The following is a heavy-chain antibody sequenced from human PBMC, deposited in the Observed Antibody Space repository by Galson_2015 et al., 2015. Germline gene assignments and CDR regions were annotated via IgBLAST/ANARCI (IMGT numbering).Heavy chain of an antibody. Sequence: SLRLSCAASGFSFSNYWLNWVRQAPGKGLEWVATIKHDGREKYYVDSVKGRFTISRDNAANLMYLQMKGLRAGDSAVYYCAKNLRYISTVSTSGFDFWGQGALVTVSS. J-gene: IGHJ4*02. D-gene: IGHD4-17*01. CDR2: IKHDGREK. CDR3: AKNLRYISTVSTSGFDF. CDR1: GFSFSNYW. V-gene: IGHV3-7*01.